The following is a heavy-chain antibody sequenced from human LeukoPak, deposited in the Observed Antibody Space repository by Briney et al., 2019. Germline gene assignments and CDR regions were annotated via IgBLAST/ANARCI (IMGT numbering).Heavy chain of an antibody. Sequence: PGGSLRLSCAASGFTVGSKYMNWVRQAPGKGLEWVSILYSGSDTYYSDSVKGRFTISRDDSKNTLSLQMNSLRTEDTAVYYCARVGDHFHWYFDLCGRGTLVTVSS. CDR3: ARVGDHFHWYFDL. CDR1: GFTVGSKY. J-gene: IGHJ2*01. D-gene: IGHD3-10*01. V-gene: IGHV3-53*01. CDR2: LYSGSDT.